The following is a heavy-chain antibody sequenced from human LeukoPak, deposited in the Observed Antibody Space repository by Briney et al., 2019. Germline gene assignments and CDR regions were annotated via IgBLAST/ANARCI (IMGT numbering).Heavy chain of an antibody. CDR3: ARRPRDSVNYDGPSGLDY. CDR2: INHSGSS. D-gene: IGHD5/OR15-5a*01. Sequence: SETLSLTCAVYGESFSGHYWSWIRQPPWKGLEWIGEINHSGSSNYNPSLKSRVTISVDTSKNQFSLKLNSVSAADTALYYCARRPRDSVNYDGPSGLDYWGQGTRVTVSS. J-gene: IGHJ4*02. V-gene: IGHV4-34*01. CDR1: GESFSGHY.